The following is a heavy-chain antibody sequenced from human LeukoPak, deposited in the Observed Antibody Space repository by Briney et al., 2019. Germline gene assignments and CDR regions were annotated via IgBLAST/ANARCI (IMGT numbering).Heavy chain of an antibody. CDR2: INHSGST. D-gene: IGHD3-3*01. CDR1: GGSFSGYY. Sequence: SETLSLTCAVYGGSFSGYYWSWIRQPPGKGLEWIGEINHSGSTNYNPSLKSRVTISVDTSKNQFSLKLSSVTAADTAVYYCARGSPYDFWSGYRSFDIWGQGTMVTVSS. CDR3: ARGSPYDFWSGYRSFDI. J-gene: IGHJ3*02. V-gene: IGHV4-34*01.